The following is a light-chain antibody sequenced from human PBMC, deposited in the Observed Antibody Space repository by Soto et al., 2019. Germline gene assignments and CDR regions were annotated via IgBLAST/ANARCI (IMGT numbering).Light chain of an antibody. CDR1: SSDIGGYIY. CDR2: DVS. CDR3: STYTSSRTR. J-gene: IGLJ2*01. V-gene: IGLV2-14*03. Sequence: QSVLTQPASVSGSPGQSITISCTGTSSDIGGYIYVSWYQHHPGKAPKLLIYDVSNRPSGVSNRFSGSKSGNTASLTISGIQVEDEADYFCSTYTSSRTRFGGGTQLTVL.